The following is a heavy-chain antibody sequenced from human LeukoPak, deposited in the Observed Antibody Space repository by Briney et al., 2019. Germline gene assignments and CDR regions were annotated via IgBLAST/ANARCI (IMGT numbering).Heavy chain of an antibody. V-gene: IGHV3-9*01. J-gene: IGHJ6*03. CDR3: AKDIRGYYYYMDV. CDR1: GFTFDDYA. Sequence: GGSLRLSCAASGFTFDDYAMHWVRQAPGKGLEWVSGINWNSGSIGYADSVKGRFTISRDNAKHSLYLQLNSLRAEDTALYYCAKDIRGYYYYMDVWGKGTTVTVCS. CDR2: INWNSGSI.